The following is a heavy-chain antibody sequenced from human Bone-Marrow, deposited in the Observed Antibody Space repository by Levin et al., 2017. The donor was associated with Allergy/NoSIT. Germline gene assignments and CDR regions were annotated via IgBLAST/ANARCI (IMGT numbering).Heavy chain of an antibody. CDR3: ARHLEHDAFDI. V-gene: IGHV4-59*08. D-gene: IGHD5-24*01. CDR2: FYYSGST. Sequence: SETLSLTCTVSGGSISSYYWSWIRQPPGKELEWIGYFYYSGSTKYNPSLKSRVTISVDTSKNQFSLTVSSVTAADTAVYYCARHLEHDAFDIWGQGTMVTVSS. CDR1: GGSISSYY. J-gene: IGHJ3*02.